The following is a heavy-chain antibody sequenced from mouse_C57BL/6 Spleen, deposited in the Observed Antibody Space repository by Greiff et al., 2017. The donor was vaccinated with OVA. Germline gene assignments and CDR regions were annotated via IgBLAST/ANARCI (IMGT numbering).Heavy chain of an antibody. Sequence: EVKVVESGGGLVQPKGSLKLSCAASGFTFNTYAMHWVRQAPGKGLEWVARIRSKSSNYATYYADSVKDRFTISRDDSQSMLYLQMNNLKTEDTAMYYCVRGDYYGSSQGYFDVWGTGTTVTVSS. CDR2: IRSKSSNYAT. D-gene: IGHD1-1*01. J-gene: IGHJ1*03. CDR1: GFTFNTYA. CDR3: VRGDYYGSSQGYFDV. V-gene: IGHV10-3*01.